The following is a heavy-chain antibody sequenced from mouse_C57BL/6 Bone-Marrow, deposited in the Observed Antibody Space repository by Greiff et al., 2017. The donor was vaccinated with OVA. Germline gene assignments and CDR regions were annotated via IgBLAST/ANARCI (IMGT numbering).Heavy chain of an antibody. Sequence: VQLQQSGAELVRPGASVKLSCTASGFNIKDDYMHWVKQRPEQGLEWIGWIDPANGDTEYASKFQGKATITADTSSNTAYLQLSSLTSEDTAVYYCTVIYYDYDEGFDYWGQGTTLTVSS. D-gene: IGHD2-4*01. CDR2: IDPANGDT. V-gene: IGHV14-4*01. CDR3: TVIYYDYDEGFDY. CDR1: GFNIKDDY. J-gene: IGHJ2*01.